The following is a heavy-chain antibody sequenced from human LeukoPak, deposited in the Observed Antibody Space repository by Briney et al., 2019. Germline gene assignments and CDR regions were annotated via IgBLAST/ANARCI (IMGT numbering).Heavy chain of an antibody. CDR2: ITNTASSA. J-gene: IGHJ4*02. CDR1: GFTFSDYW. D-gene: IGHD3-22*01. V-gene: IGHV3-74*01. CDR3: AKGGSFYYDTSGYLY. Sequence: GGSLRLSCAASGFTFSDYWMHWVRQAPGKGLVWVSRITNTASSAIYADSVKGRFTISRDNSRNTLYLQMNSLRAEDTAVYYCAKGGSFYYDTSGYLYWGQGTLVTVSS.